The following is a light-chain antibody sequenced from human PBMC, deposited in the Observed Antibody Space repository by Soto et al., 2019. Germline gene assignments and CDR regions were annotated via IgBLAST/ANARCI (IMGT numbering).Light chain of an antibody. J-gene: IGLJ1*01. Sequence: QSVLTQPPSASGSPGQSVTISCTGTSSDVGGYSYVSWYQKHPGKAPILLIYEVYRRPSGVPNRFSGSKSGNRASLTVSGLQAEDEADYYCSSYAGYNNFVFGTGTKVTVL. CDR2: EVY. CDR1: SSDVGGYSY. V-gene: IGLV2-8*01. CDR3: SSYAGYNNFV.